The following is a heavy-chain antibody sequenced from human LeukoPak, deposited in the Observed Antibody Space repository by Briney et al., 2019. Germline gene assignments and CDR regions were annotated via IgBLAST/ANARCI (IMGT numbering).Heavy chain of an antibody. Sequence: GGSLRLSCAASGFTFTSYSMNWVRQAPGKGLEWVSTISCSSSYIYYADSVKGRFTISRDNAKNSLYLQMNSLRAEDTAVYYCASSEVAGAGTQFDYWGQGTLVTVSS. CDR1: GFTFTSYS. CDR3: ASSEVAGAGTQFDY. V-gene: IGHV3-21*01. D-gene: IGHD6-19*01. CDR2: ISCSSSYI. J-gene: IGHJ4*02.